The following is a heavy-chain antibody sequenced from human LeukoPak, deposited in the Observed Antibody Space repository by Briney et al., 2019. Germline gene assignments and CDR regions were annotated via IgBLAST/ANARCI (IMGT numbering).Heavy chain of an antibody. CDR1: GFSFSSYA. J-gene: IGHJ3*02. D-gene: IGHD3-22*01. CDR3: AKDQDYYDSVDAFDI. CDR2: ISCSGGST. V-gene: IGHV3-23*01. Sequence: GGSLRLSCAASGFSFSSYAMTWVRQAPGKGLEWVSAISCSGGSTYYADSVKGRFTISRDNSKNTLYLQMNSLRAEDTAVYYCAKDQDYYDSVDAFDIWGQGTMVTVSS.